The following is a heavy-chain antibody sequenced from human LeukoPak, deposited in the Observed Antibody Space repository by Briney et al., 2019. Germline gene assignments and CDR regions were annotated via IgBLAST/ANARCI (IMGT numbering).Heavy chain of an antibody. J-gene: IGHJ5*02. CDR3: ARAGGFLLRYFDWLLHMLNDP. D-gene: IGHD3-9*01. CDR2: ISYDGSNK. Sequence: GGSLILSCAASGFTYSSYAMHWVRQAPGKGLEWVAVISYDGSNKYYADSVKGRFTISRDNSKNTLYLQMNSLRAEDTAVYYCARAGGFLLRYFDWLLHMLNDPWGQGTLVTVSS. CDR1: GFTYSSYA. V-gene: IGHV3-30-3*01.